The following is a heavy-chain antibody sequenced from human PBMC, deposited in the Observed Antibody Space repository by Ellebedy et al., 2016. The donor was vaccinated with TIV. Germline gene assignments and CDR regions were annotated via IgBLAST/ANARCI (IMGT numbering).Heavy chain of an antibody. J-gene: IGHJ4*02. CDR3: ARRVGATYSFDY. CDR1: GGSISSYY. D-gene: IGHD1-26*01. Sequence: MPSETLSLTCTVSGGSISSYYWSWIRQPPGKGLEWIGYIYYSGSTNYNPSLKSRVTISVDTSKNQFSLKLSSVTAADTAVYYCARRVGATYSFDYWGQGTLVTVSS. V-gene: IGHV4-59*08. CDR2: IYYSGST.